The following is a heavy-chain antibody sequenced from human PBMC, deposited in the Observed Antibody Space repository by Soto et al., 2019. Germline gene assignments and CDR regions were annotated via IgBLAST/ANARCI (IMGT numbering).Heavy chain of an antibody. CDR2: ISSSSYI. CDR3: ARDIRGYYDFWSGYDYYGMDV. D-gene: IGHD3-3*01. J-gene: IGHJ6*02. CDR1: GFTFSSYS. Sequence: SLRLSCAASGFTFSSYSMNWVRQAPGKGLEWVSSISSSSYIYYADSVKGRSTISRDNAKNSLYLQMNSLRAEDTAVYYCARDIRGYYDFWSGYDYYGMDVWGQGTTVTVSS. V-gene: IGHV3-21*01.